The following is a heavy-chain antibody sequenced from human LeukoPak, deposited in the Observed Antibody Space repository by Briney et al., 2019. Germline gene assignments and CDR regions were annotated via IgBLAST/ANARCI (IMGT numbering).Heavy chain of an antibody. CDR2: ISYDGSNK. CDR1: GFTFSSYG. CDR3: AIESPFYY. V-gene: IGHV3-30*03. Sequence: PGGSLRLSCAASGFTFSSYGMHWVRQAPGKGLEWVAVISYDGSNKYYADSVEGRFTISRDNSKNTLYLQMNSLRAEDTAVYYCAIESPFYYWGQGTLVTVSS. D-gene: IGHD2-8*01. J-gene: IGHJ4*02.